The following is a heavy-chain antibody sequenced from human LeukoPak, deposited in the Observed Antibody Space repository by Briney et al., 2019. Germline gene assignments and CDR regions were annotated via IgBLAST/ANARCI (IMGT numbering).Heavy chain of an antibody. J-gene: IGHJ5*02. CDR2: ISSSSSYI. Sequence: GGSLRLSCAASGFTFSSYAMSWVRQAPGKGLEWVSSISSSSSYIYYADSVKGRFTISRDNAKNSLYLQMNSLRAEDTAVYYCARESGRFSPLGFDPWGQGTLVTVSS. CDR1: GFTFSSYA. CDR3: ARESGRFSPLGFDP. V-gene: IGHV3-21*01. D-gene: IGHD3-10*01.